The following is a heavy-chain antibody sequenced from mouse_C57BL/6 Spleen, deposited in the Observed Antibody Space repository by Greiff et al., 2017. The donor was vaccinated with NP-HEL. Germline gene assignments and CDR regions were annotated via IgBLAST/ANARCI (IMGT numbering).Heavy chain of an antibody. CDR2: ILPGSGST. D-gene: IGHD2-10*02. V-gene: IGHV1-9*01. J-gene: IGHJ1*01. CDR1: GYTFSSYW. Sequence: QVQLQQSGAELMKPGASVKISCKATGYTFSSYWIEWVKQRPGHGLEWIGEILPGSGSTNYNEKFKGKATFTADTSSNTAYMQLSSLTSEDSAVYYCAKYGNYYWYFDVWGAGTTVTVSS. CDR3: AKYGNYYWYFDV.